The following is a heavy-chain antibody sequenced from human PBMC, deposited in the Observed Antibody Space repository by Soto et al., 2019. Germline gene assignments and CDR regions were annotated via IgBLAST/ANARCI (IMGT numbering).Heavy chain of an antibody. CDR3: AGNLRTGYGDYFDY. J-gene: IGHJ4*02. CDR1: EYTFTNYA. V-gene: IGHV1-3*01. D-gene: IGHD4-17*01. Sequence: ASVKVSCKAPEYTFTNYAIHWVRQAPGQRLEWMGRINAGNGNTKYSQKFQGRIIITRDTSARTVYMELNSLKSEDTSVYYCAGNLRTGYGDYFDYWGQGTLVTVSS. CDR2: INAGNGNT.